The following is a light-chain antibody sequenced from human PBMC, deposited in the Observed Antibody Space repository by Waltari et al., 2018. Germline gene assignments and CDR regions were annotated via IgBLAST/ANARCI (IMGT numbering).Light chain of an antibody. CDR2: GTV. Sequence: EIVMTQSPATLSVSPGETATLSCRASENVASNLAWYQQRAGQAPRLLIYGTVTRATGIPARFSGSGSGTEFTLTISSLQSEDFAVYHCQQYNIWPQTFGQGTKVEIK. V-gene: IGKV3-15*01. J-gene: IGKJ1*01. CDR3: QQYNIWPQT. CDR1: ENVASN.